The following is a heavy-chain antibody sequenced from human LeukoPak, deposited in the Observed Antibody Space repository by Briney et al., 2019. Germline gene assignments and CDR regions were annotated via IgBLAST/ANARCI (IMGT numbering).Heavy chain of an antibody. CDR2: IWYDGTKK. CDR1: GFNFENYG. Sequence: HGRSLRLSCAASGFNFENYGMHLVRQAPGKGLEWVAVIWYDGTKKTYEDSVKGRFTISRDNSKNMVSLQMNSLRAEDTAVYYCAREDSSGYYHDALDLWGQGTMVTVSS. J-gene: IGHJ3*01. CDR3: AREDSSGYYHDALDL. V-gene: IGHV3-33*01. D-gene: IGHD3-22*01.